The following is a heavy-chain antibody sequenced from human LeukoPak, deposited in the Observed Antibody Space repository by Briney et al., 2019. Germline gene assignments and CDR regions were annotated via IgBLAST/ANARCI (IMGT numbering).Heavy chain of an antibody. J-gene: IGHJ4*02. CDR2: IDPSDSYT. V-gene: IGHV5-10-1*01. CDR3: ARLRYDILTGYQKDY. CDR1: GSSFTSYW. D-gene: IGHD3-9*01. Sequence: GESLKISCKGSGSSFTSYWISWVRQMPGKGLEWMGRIDPSDSYTNYSPSFQGHVTISADKSISTAYLQWSSLKASDTAMYYCARLRYDILTGYQKDYWGQGTLVTVSS.